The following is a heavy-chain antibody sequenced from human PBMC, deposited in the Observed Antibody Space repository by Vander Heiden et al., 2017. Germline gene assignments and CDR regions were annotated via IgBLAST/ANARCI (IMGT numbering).Heavy chain of an antibody. D-gene: IGHD2-2*01. CDR2: ISSSSSTI. CDR3: ATDGMGCSSTSCYHHYYYGMDV. J-gene: IGHJ6*02. V-gene: IGHV3-48*02. Sequence: EVQLVESGGGLVQPGGSLRLSCAAPGFTFRSYSLNWVRPAPGKGLEWVSYISSSSSTIYYADSVKGRFTISRDNAKNSLYLQMNSLRDEDTAVYYCATDGMGCSSTSCYHHYYYGMDVWGQGTTVTVSS. CDR1: GFTFRSYS.